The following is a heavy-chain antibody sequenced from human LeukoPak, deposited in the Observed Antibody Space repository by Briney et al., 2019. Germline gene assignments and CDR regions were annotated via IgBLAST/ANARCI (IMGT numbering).Heavy chain of an antibody. CDR3: ARAITYFYGSVTYDWFDS. D-gene: IGHD3-10*01. Sequence: GGSLRLSCAASGFTFSSYTMNWVRRAPGKGLEWVSRIKSDGSTIYADSVQGRFTISRDNAKNMVYLQMNSLRAEDTAIYYCARAITYFYGSVTYDWFDSWGQGTLVTVSS. CDR2: IKSDGST. V-gene: IGHV3-74*01. J-gene: IGHJ5*01. CDR1: GFTFSSYT.